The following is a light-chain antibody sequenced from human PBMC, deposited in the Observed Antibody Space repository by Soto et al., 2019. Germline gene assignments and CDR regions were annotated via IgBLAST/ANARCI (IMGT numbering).Light chain of an antibody. CDR3: QKYNSAPCT. Sequence: DIQMTQSPSSLSASVGDRVTITCRASQGISNYLAWYQQKPGKVPKLLIYAASTLQSGVPSRFSGSGSGTAFTLNISSLQPEDVSTYYCQKYNSAPCTCGQGTKVEIK. V-gene: IGKV1-27*01. J-gene: IGKJ1*01. CDR2: AAS. CDR1: QGISNY.